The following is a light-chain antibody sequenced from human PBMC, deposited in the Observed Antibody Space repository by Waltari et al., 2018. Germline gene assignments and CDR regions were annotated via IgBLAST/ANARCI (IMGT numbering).Light chain of an antibody. CDR3: QQYFDTPS. J-gene: IGKJ3*01. V-gene: IGKV4-1*01. CDR2: WAS. CDR1: QSLLYRANNKNY. Sequence: DIVMTQSPDSLAVSLGERATIKCKSGQSLLYRANNKNYLAGYQQKPGPPPKRLIYWASTRDSGVPDRFSGSGSGTDFTLTISSLQAADVAVYYCQQYFDTPSFGPGTKVEIK.